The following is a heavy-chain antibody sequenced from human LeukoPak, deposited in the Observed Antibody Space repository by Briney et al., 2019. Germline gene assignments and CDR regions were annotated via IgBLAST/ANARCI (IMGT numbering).Heavy chain of an antibody. CDR3: ARVHIAARYYYYYMDV. CDR2: MNPNSGNT. V-gene: IGHV1-8*01. J-gene: IGHJ6*03. D-gene: IGHD6-6*01. CDR1: GYTFTSYD. Sequence: ASVKVSCKASGYTFTSYDINWVRQATGQGLEWMGWMNPNSGNTGYAQKFQGRVTMTRNTSISTAYMELSSLRSEDTAVYYCARVHIAARYYYYYMDVWGKGTTVTVSS.